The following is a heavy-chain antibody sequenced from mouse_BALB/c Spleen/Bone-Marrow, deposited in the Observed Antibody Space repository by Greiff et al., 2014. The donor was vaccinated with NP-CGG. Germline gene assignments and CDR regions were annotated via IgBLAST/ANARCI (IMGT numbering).Heavy chain of an antibody. CDR2: IYPGDGDT. CDR1: GYAFSSYW. J-gene: IGHJ2*01. CDR3: TRGGRLTGYYVDY. Sequence: LVESGAELVRPGSSVKISCKASGYAFSSYWMNWVKQRPGQGLEWIGQIYPGDGDTNYNGNFKDKATLTTDKSSTTAYMQLSSHTSEDSAVYFCTRGGRLTGYYVDYWGQGTTLTVSS. D-gene: IGHD4-1*01. V-gene: IGHV1-80*01.